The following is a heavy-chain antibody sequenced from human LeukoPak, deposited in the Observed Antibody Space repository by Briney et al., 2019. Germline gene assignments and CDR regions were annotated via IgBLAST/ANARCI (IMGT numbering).Heavy chain of an antibody. CDR3: AREEPDYYDSSGPSTCFDY. V-gene: IGHV1-46*01. J-gene: IGHJ4*02. D-gene: IGHD3-22*01. Sequence: ASVKVSCKASGYTFTSYYMHWVRQAPGQGLEWMGIINPSGGSTSYAQKFQGRVTMTRGMSTSTVYMELSSLRSEDTAVYYCAREEPDYYDSSGPSTCFDYWGQGTLVTVSS. CDR1: GYTFTSYY. CDR2: INPSGGST.